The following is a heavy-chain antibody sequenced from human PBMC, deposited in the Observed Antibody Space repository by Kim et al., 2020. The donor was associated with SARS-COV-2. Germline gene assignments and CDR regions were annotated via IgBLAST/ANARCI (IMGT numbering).Heavy chain of an antibody. D-gene: IGHD3-22*01. CDR1: GYTFTSYD. Sequence: ASVKVSCKASGYTFTSYDINWVRQATGQGLEWMGWMNPNSGNTGYAQKFQGRVTMTRNTSISTAYMELSSLRSEDTAVYYCARGGRFWGPYDSSGYYYWFDPWGQGTLVTVSS. CDR2: MNPNSGNT. CDR3: ARGGRFWGPYDSSGYYYWFDP. V-gene: IGHV1-8*01. J-gene: IGHJ5*02.